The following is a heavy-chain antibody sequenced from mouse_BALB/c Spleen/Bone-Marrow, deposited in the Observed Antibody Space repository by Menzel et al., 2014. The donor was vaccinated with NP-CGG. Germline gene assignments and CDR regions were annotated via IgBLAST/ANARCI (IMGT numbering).Heavy chain of an antibody. CDR1: GFNIKDTY. V-gene: IGHV14-3*02. CDR3: ARWEYYAMDY. Sequence: VQLQQPGAELVKPGASVKLSCTASGFNIKDTYMHWVRQRPEQGLEWTGRIDPANGNTKYDPKFQSKATITADTSSNTAYLQLSSLTSEDTAVYYCARWEYYAMDYWGQGTSVTVSS. CDR2: IDPANGNT. J-gene: IGHJ4*01. D-gene: IGHD4-1*01.